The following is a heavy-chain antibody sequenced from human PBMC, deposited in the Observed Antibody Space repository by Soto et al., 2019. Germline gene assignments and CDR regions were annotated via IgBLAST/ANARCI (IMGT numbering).Heavy chain of an antibody. CDR3: AHASYGDYAGY. J-gene: IGHJ4*02. Sequence: QITLKESGPTLVKPTQTLTLTCTFSGFSLSTSGVGVGWIRQPPGKALEWLALIYWDDDKRYSPSLKSRLTITKDTSKNQVVLTMTNMDPVETAKYYCAHASYGDYAGYWGQGTLVTVSS. D-gene: IGHD4-17*01. CDR2: IYWDDDK. CDR1: GFSLSTSGVG. V-gene: IGHV2-5*02.